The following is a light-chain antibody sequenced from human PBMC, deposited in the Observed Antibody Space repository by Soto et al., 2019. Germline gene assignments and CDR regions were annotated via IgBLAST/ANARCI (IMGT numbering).Light chain of an antibody. CDR2: GAS. J-gene: IGKJ2*01. Sequence: EIVMTQSPATLSVSPGERATLSCRASQSVGSNLAWYQQRPGQAPRPLIYGASTRAIGIPPRFSGSGSGTEFTLPLSSLQSEDFAVYYCQQYNNWPYTFGRGTKLEIK. CDR3: QQYNNWPYT. V-gene: IGKV3-15*01. CDR1: QSVGSN.